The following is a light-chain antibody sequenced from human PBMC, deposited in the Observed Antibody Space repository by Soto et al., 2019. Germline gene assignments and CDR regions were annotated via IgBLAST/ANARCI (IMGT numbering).Light chain of an antibody. J-gene: IGLJ3*02. V-gene: IGLV6-57*02. CDR2: EDD. CDR1: NGNIASSY. Sequence: NFMLTQPRSVSESPGKTVTLSCTGSNGNIASSYVHWYQQRPGSAPTTMIYEDDKRPSGVPDRFSGSIDRSSNSASLTISGLKTEDEADYYCQTYDSKSLGVSGGGTKLTVL. CDR3: QTYDSKSLGV.